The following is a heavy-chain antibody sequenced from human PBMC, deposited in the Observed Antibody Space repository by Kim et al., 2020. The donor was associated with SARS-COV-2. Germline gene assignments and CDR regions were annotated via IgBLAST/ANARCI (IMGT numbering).Heavy chain of an antibody. CDR3: ARPNLPYSGSYDYFDY. Sequence: KIQGRVTITADKTTSTAYMELSSLRSEDTAVYYCARPNLPYSGSYDYFDYWGQGTLVTVSS. J-gene: IGHJ4*02. D-gene: IGHD1-26*01. V-gene: IGHV1-69*02.